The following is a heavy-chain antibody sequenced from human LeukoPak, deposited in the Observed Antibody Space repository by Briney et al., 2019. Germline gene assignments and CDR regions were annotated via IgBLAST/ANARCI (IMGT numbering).Heavy chain of an antibody. D-gene: IGHD3-3*01. CDR2: IYYSGST. V-gene: IGHV4-31*03. CDR3: ARSGTKRITIFGVREHYFDY. J-gene: IGHJ4*02. CDR1: GGSISSGGYY. Sequence: SETLSLTCTVSGGSISSGGYYWSWIRQHPGKGLEWIGYIYYSGSTYYNPSLKSRVTTSVDTSKNQFSLKLSSVTAADTAVYYCARSGTKRITIFGVREHYFDYWGQGTLVTVSS.